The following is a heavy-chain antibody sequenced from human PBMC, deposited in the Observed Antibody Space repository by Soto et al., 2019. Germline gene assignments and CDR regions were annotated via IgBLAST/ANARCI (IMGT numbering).Heavy chain of an antibody. CDR2: IYYSGRT. Sequence: QVQLQESGPGLLKPSQTLSLTCTVSGGSISSGGYYWSWIRQHPGKGLEWIGYIYYSGRTYYNPSLKRRVTISVDTSKNQFSLKLSSVTAADTAVYYCARERPSGYGGNAYYYGMDVWGQGTTVTVSS. CDR1: GGSISSGGYY. V-gene: IGHV4-31*03. D-gene: IGHD4-17*01. CDR3: ARERPSGYGGNAYYYGMDV. J-gene: IGHJ6*02.